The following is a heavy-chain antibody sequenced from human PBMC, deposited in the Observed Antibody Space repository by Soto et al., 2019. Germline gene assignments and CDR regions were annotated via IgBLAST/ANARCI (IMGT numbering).Heavy chain of an antibody. Sequence: ASVKVSCKASGYTFTDNYIHWVRQAPGHGLEWMGWINPNTGGTNYAQKFQGRVTVTRDTSITTAYMELSRLRSDDTAVYYCARAFSISADGLGYWGQGTLSTVSS. V-gene: IGHV1-2*02. CDR1: GYTFTDNY. CDR3: ARAFSISADGLGY. J-gene: IGHJ4*02. CDR2: INPNTGGT. D-gene: IGHD6-6*01.